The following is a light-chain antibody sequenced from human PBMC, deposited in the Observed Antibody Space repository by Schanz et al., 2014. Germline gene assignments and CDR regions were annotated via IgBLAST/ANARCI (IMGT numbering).Light chain of an antibody. Sequence: QSALTQPPSASGSPGQSVTISCTGTSSDVGAYNYVSWYQQHPGKAPKLIISDVTRRPSGVPDRFSGSKSGNTASLTVSGLQAEDEADYYCSSFGGSNNPPWVFGGGTKLTVL. CDR3: SSFGGSNNPPWV. CDR1: SSDVGAYNY. J-gene: IGLJ3*02. CDR2: DVT. V-gene: IGLV2-8*01.